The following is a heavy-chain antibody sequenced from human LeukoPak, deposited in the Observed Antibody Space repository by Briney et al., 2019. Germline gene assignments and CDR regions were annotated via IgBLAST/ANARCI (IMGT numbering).Heavy chain of an antibody. Sequence: GGSLRLSCAASGFTFSSYVMHWVRQAPGKGLEWVAVISYDGSNKYYADSVKGRFTISRDNSKNTLYLQMNSLRAEDTAVYYCANEGLTTIAARPDYWGQGTLVTVSS. V-gene: IGHV3-30*18. CDR1: GFTFSSYV. CDR2: ISYDGSNK. CDR3: ANEGLTTIAARPDY. D-gene: IGHD6-6*01. J-gene: IGHJ4*02.